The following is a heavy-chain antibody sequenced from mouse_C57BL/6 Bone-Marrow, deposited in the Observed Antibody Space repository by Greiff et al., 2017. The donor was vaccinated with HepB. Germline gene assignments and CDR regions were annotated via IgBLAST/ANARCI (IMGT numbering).Heavy chain of an antibody. CDR1: GFTFTDYY. Sequence: DVQLVESGGGLAQPGGSLSLSCAASGFTFTDYYMSWVRQPPGKALEWLGFISNKANGYTTEYSASVKGRFTISRDNSQSILYLLMNALRAEASATYYCSSRMYFDVWGTGTTVTVSS. CDR3: SSRMYFDV. V-gene: IGHV7-3*01. CDR2: ISNKANGYTT. J-gene: IGHJ1*03.